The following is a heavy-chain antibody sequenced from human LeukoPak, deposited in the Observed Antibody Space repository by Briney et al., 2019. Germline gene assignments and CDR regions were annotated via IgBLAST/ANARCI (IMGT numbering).Heavy chain of an antibody. CDR1: GDIVSSNSAT. Sequence: SQTLSLTCAISGDIVSSNSATWNWIRQSPSKGLEWLGRTYYRSKWYKYYAVSVKGRITINPDTSKNQFSLQLNSVTPEDTAVYYCARGPSYFQHWGQGTLVTVSS. CDR2: TYYRSKWYK. J-gene: IGHJ1*01. CDR3: ARGPSYFQH. V-gene: IGHV6-1*01.